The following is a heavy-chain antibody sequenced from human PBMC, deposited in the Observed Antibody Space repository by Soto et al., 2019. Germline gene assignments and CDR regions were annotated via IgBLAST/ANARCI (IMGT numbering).Heavy chain of an antibody. CDR3: ARDREGHY. CDR1: GFTFSTYS. V-gene: IGHV3-21*01. J-gene: IGHJ4*02. Sequence: GGSLRLSCAASGFTFSTYSMNWVRQAPGKGLEWVSSISSTSSYIYYADSVKGRFTISGDNAQNSLYLQMNGLRAEDTAVYYCARDREGHYWGQGTQVTVSS. D-gene: IGHD1-26*01. CDR2: ISSTSSYI.